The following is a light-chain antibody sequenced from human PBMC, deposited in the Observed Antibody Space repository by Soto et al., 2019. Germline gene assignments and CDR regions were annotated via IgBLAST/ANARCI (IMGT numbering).Light chain of an antibody. CDR1: QTVSSS. CDR2: DVS. V-gene: IGKV3-11*01. J-gene: IGKJ4*01. Sequence: EIVLTQSPATLSLSPGERATLSCRASQTVSSSLAWFQQKPGQAPRLLIYDVSVRAMGIPARFSGSGSGTDFTLTISSLEPEDFAVYYCQQRSSWPTFGGGTKVEIK. CDR3: QQRSSWPT.